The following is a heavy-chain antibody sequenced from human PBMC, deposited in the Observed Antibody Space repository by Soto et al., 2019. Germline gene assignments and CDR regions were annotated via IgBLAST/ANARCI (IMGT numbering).Heavy chain of an antibody. D-gene: IGHD2-21*02. CDR1: GGTFSSYA. V-gene: IGHV1-69*13. CDR2: IIPIFGTA. CDR3: ARGNVVVTANPFDY. Sequence: SVKVSCKASGGTFSSYAISWVRQAPGQGLEWMGGIIPIFGTANYAQKFQGRVTITADESTSTAYMELSSLRSEDTAVYYCARGNVVVTANPFDYWGQGTLVTVSS. J-gene: IGHJ4*02.